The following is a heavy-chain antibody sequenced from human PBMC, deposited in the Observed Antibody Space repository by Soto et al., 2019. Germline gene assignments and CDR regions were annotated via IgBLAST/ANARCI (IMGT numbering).Heavy chain of an antibody. V-gene: IGHV1-8*01. J-gene: IGHJ4*02. CDR2: MNPNTGNS. D-gene: IGHD1-1*01. CDR3: ARRAETNGWNGFGADKYYFDF. CDR1: VYTFTSYY. Sequence: VXSVKVSCKASVYTFTSYYIYWVRQATGQGLEWMGWMNPNTGNSAYAQKFQGRVTVTSDTSINTVHMELSSLRSEDTAVYYCARRAETNGWNGFGADKYYFDFWGQGTLVTVSS.